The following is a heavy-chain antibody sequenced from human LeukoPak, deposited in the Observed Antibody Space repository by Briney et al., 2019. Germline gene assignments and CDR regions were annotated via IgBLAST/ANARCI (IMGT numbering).Heavy chain of an antibody. Sequence: WASVKVSCKASGYTFTSYDINWVRQATGQGLEWMGWMNPNSGNTGYAQKFQGRVTMTRNTSISTAYMELSSLRSEDTAVHYCARGLFGSGWYRSSDYFDYWGQGTLVTVSS. J-gene: IGHJ4*02. D-gene: IGHD6-19*01. CDR1: GYTFTSYD. CDR3: ARGLFGSGWYRSSDYFDY. CDR2: MNPNSGNT. V-gene: IGHV1-8*01.